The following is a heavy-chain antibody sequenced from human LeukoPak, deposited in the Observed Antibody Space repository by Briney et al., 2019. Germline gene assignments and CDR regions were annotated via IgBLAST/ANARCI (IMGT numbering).Heavy chain of an antibody. D-gene: IGHD3-10*01. Sequence: PGKSLRLSCAASGFTFRSYGMHWVRQAPGKGLEWVAVIWYDGSNKYYADSVKGRFTISRDNSKNTLYLQMNSLRAEDTAVYYCARGNKLVRGVIINWFDPWGQGTLVTVSS. CDR3: ARGNKLVRGVIINWFDP. V-gene: IGHV3-33*01. J-gene: IGHJ5*02. CDR1: GFTFRSYG. CDR2: IWYDGSNK.